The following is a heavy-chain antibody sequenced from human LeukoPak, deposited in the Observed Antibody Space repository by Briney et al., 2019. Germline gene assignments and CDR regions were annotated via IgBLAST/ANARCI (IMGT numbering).Heavy chain of an antibody. Sequence: PSETLSLTCTVSGGSISSYYWSWIRQPPGKGLEWIGYIYYSGSTNYNPSLKSRVTISVDTSKNQFSLKLSSVTAADTAVYYCARRGYSSSWYSWWFDPWGQGTLVTVSS. J-gene: IGHJ5*02. V-gene: IGHV4-59*08. CDR3: ARRGYSSSWYSWWFDP. CDR2: IYYSGST. CDR1: GGSISSYY. D-gene: IGHD6-13*01.